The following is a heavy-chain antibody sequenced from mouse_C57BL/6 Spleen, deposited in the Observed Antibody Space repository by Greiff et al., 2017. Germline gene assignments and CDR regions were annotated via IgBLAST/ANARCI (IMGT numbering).Heavy chain of an antibody. V-gene: IGHV1-69*01. D-gene: IGHD2-4*01. CDR3: ARGGLRRGYDLDD. CDR1: GYTFTSYW. Sequence: VQLQQPGAELVMPGASVKLSCKASGYTFTSYWMHWVKQRPGQGLEWIGEIDPSDSYTNYNQKFKGKSTLTVDKSSSTAYMQLSSLTSEDSAVYYCARGGLRRGYDLDDWGQGTSVTVSS. J-gene: IGHJ4*01. CDR2: IDPSDSYT.